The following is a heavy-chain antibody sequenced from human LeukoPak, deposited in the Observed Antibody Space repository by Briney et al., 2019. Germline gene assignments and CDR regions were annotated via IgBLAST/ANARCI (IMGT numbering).Heavy chain of an antibody. V-gene: IGHV4-39*01. CDR2: ISYSGST. J-gene: IGHJ4*02. CDR3: ARQSCSSTSCYFSFGGAYEY. CDR1: GGSISTSHY. D-gene: IGHD2-2*01. Sequence: SETLSLTCTISGGSISTSHYWGWIRQAPGKGLEWIGSISYSGSTYYNPSLKSRISISVDTSKNQFSLQLSSVTAADTAVYYCARQSCSSTSCYFSFGGAYEYWGQGTLVTVSS.